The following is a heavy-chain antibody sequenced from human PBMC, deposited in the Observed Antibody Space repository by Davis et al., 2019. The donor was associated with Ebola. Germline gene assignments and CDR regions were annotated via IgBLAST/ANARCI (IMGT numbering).Heavy chain of an antibody. CDR2: IYPSDSDT. Sequence: GESLKISCKGSGYSFSTYWIGWVRQMPGKGLEWMGIIYPSDSDTRYSPSFRGQVTVSADKSIDTAYLQWNTLKASDTATYFCARHVRHTSTLSPIRPYYGLDVWGNGTPVTVSS. D-gene: IGHD3-16*02. J-gene: IGHJ6*04. CDR1: GYSFSTYW. V-gene: IGHV5-51*01. CDR3: ARHVRHTSTLSPIRPYYGLDV.